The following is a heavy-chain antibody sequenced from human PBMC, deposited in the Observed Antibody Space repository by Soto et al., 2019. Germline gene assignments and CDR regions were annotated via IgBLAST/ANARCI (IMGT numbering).Heavy chain of an antibody. Sequence: QVQLVESGGGVVQPGRSLRLSCAASGFTFSSYGMHWVRQAPGKGLEWVAIISYDGINKYYANSVKGRFTISRDNSKNTLYLQMNSLRAEDTAVYYCAKYMYNCNDGFFDYWGQGTLVTVSS. J-gene: IGHJ4*02. CDR2: ISYDGINK. CDR1: GFTFSSYG. V-gene: IGHV3-30*18. D-gene: IGHD1-1*01. CDR3: AKYMYNCNDGFFDY.